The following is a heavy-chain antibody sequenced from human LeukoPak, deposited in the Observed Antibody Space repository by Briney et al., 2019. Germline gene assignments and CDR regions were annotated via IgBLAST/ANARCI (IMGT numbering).Heavy chain of an antibody. CDR1: GGSISSSSYY. V-gene: IGHV4-39*07. D-gene: IGHD5-18*01. CDR2: IYYSGST. CDR3: ARVPLQPAYYYYYMDV. Sequence: PSETLSLTCTVSGGSISSSSYYWGWIRQPPGKGLEWIGSIYYSGSTYYNPSLKSRVTISVDTSKNQFSLKLSSVTAADTAVYYCARVPLQPAYYYYYMDVWGKGTTVTVSS. J-gene: IGHJ6*03.